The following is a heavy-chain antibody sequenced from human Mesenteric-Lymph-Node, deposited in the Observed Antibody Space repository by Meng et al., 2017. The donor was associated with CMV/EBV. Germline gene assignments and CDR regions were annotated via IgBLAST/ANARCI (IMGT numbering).Heavy chain of an antibody. D-gene: IGHD3-10*01. CDR3: ARPHYYGSGSSPWFDP. J-gene: IGHJ5*02. CDR2: IYYSGST. CDR1: GCSISSSSYY. Sequence: QLQLQESGPGLVKPSETLSLTCTVSGCSISSSSYYWGWIRQPPGKGLEWIGSIYYSGSTYYNSSLKSRVTISVDTSKNQFSLKLSSVTAADTAVYYCARPHYYGSGSSPWFDPWGQGTLVTVSS. V-gene: IGHV4-39*01.